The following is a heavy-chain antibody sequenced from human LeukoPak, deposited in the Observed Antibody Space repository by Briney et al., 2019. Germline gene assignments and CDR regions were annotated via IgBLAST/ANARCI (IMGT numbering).Heavy chain of an antibody. CDR2: INAGNGNT. Sequence: GASVKVSCKASGYTFTSYAMHWVRQAPGQRLEWMGWINAGNGNTKYSQKFQGRVTITRDTSASTAYMELSSLRSEDTAVYYCARGQTHCSGGSCYSYYYGMDVWGQGTTVTVSS. V-gene: IGHV1-3*01. J-gene: IGHJ6*02. D-gene: IGHD2-15*01. CDR1: GYTFTSYA. CDR3: ARGQTHCSGGSCYSYYYGMDV.